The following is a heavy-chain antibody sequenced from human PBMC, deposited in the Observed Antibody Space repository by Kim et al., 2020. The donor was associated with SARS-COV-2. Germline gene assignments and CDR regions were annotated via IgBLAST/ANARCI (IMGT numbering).Heavy chain of an antibody. V-gene: IGHV3-21*01. J-gene: IGHJ4*02. D-gene: IGHD6-13*01. CDR3: AREASAAGFDY. CDR2: I. Sequence: INYADSVKGRLTSSRDNAKNSLYLQMNSLRAEDTAVYYCAREASAAGFDYWGQGTLVTVSS.